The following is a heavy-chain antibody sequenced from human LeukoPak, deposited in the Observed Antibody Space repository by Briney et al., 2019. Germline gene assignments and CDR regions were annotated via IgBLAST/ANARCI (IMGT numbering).Heavy chain of an antibody. J-gene: IGHJ4*02. D-gene: IGHD2-15*01. Sequence: SETLSLTCAVYGGSFSDYYWSWIRQPPGKGLEWIGEISHSGGPVYTPSLKSRVTISADTSRNQFSLKLNFVTAADTAIYYCARQGSRFWGYLDYCGQGTLLTVSS. CDR1: GGSFSDYY. V-gene: IGHV4-34*01. CDR2: ISHSGGP. CDR3: ARQGSRFWGYLDY.